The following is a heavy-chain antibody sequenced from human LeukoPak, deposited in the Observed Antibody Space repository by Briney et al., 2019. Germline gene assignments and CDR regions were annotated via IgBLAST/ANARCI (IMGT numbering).Heavy chain of an antibody. V-gene: IGHV3-21*04. CDR2: ISSSSSYI. D-gene: IGHD4-23*01. CDR3: AKDVGGNSGFLFDY. J-gene: IGHJ4*02. Sequence: PGGSLRLSCAASGFTFSSYSMNWVRQAPGKGLEWVSSISSSSSYIYYADSVKGRFTISRDNAKNSLYLQMNSLRAEDTALYYCAKDVGGNSGFLFDYWGQGTLVTVSS. CDR1: GFTFSSYS.